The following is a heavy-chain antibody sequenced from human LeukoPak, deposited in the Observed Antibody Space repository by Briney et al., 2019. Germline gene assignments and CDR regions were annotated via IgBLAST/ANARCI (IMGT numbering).Heavy chain of an antibody. CDR1: GFTFSSYG. D-gene: IGHD6-19*01. CDR3: AKGLGYSSGWPPFDY. V-gene: IGHV3-30*18. Sequence: GRSLRLSCGASGFTFSSYGMHWVRQAPGKGLEWVAVISYDGSNKYYADSVKGRFTISRDNSKNTLYLQMNSLRAEDTAVYYCAKGLGYSSGWPPFDYWGQGTLVTVSS. CDR2: ISYDGSNK. J-gene: IGHJ4*02.